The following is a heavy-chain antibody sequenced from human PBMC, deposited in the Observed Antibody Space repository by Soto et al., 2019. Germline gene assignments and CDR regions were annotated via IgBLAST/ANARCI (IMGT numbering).Heavy chain of an antibody. CDR1: GFTFSSYA. V-gene: IGHV3-23*01. Sequence: GGSLRLSCAASGFTFSSYAMNWVRQAPGKGLEWVSTVDSGSSTYYTDSVKDRFTVSRDNSKNTVYLQMNSLRAEDTAAFYCAKSKFGSGTSFFDSWGQGTLVTVSS. CDR2: VDSGSST. CDR3: AKSKFGSGTSFFDS. D-gene: IGHD3-10*01. J-gene: IGHJ4*02.